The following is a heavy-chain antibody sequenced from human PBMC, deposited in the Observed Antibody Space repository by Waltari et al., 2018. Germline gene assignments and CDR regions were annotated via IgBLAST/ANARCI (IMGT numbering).Heavy chain of an antibody. D-gene: IGHD3-22*01. CDR2: IYYSGST. J-gene: IGHJ6*03. CDR3: AREVGDSSGYHLPENYYYYMDV. Sequence: QVQLQESGPGLVKPSETLSLTCTVSGGSISSHYWSWIRQPPGKGLAWIGYIYYSGSTNYNPSLKSRVTISVDTSKNQFSLKLSSVTAADTAVYYCAREVGDSSGYHLPENYYYYMDVWGKGTTVTVSS. CDR1: GGSISSHY. V-gene: IGHV4-59*11.